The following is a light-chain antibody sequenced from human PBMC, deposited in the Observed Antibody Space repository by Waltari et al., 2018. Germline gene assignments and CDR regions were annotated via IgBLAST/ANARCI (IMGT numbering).Light chain of an antibody. J-gene: IGLJ2*01. V-gene: IGLV1-40*01. CDR1: SSNIGAGYD. Sequence: QSVLTQPPSVSGAPGQRVTISCTGSSSNIGAGYDVHWYQQIPGTAPKLLIYGSRNRPSGGSNRPSGVPDRFSASKSGTSASLAVTGLQAEDEADYYCQSYDTSLRAAVFGGGTKLTVL. CDR2: GSRNRPSGGS. CDR3: QSYDTSLRAAV.